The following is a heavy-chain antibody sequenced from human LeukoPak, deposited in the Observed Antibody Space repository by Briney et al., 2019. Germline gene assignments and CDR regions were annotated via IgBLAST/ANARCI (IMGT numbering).Heavy chain of an antibody. D-gene: IGHD2-21*02. CDR1: GYTLTELS. Sequence: GASVKVSCKVSGYTLTELSMHWVRQAPGKGLEWMGGFDPDDGETIYAQKFQGRVTMTEDTSTDTAYMELSSLRSEDTAVYYCATDYHTSGDWPPVNYWGQGTLVTVSS. CDR3: ATDYHTSGDWPPVNY. V-gene: IGHV1-24*01. J-gene: IGHJ4*02. CDR2: FDPDDGET.